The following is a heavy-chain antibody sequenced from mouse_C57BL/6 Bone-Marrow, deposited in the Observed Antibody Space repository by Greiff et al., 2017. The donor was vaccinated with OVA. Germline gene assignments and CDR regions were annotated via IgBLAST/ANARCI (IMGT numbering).Heavy chain of an antibody. Sequence: QVTLKESGPGLVQPSQSLSITCTVSGFSLTSYGVHWVRQSPGKGLEWLGVIWRGGSTDYNAAFMSRLSITKDNSKSQVFFKMNSLQADDTAIYYCAKNRKVAPYYYAMDYWGQGTSVTVSS. J-gene: IGHJ4*01. V-gene: IGHV2-5*01. CDR2: IWRGGST. CDR3: AKNRKVAPYYYAMDY. CDR1: GFSLTSYG. D-gene: IGHD1-1*01.